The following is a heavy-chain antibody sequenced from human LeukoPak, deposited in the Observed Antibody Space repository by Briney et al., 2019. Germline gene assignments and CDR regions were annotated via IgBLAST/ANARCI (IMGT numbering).Heavy chain of an antibody. D-gene: IGHD5-18*01. CDR3: ARGPLWSHGIYYYYGMDV. J-gene: IGHJ6*02. V-gene: IGHV1-2*02. Sequence: GASVKVSCKASGYTFTFYYIHWVRQAPGQGLEWMGWINPNSGGTNYAQKFQGRVTMTRDTSISTAYMELSRLRSDDTAVYYCARGPLWSHGIYYYYGMDVWGQGTTVTVSS. CDR2: INPNSGGT. CDR1: GYTFTFYY.